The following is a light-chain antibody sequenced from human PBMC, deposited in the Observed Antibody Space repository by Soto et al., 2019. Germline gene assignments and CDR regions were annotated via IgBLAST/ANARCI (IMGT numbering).Light chain of an antibody. CDR3: NSYTSSSTHYV. J-gene: IGLJ1*01. CDR1: SSDVGGYNY. V-gene: IGLV2-14*01. Sequence: QSALTQPASVSGSPGQSITISCTGTSSDVGGYNYVSWYQQHPGKAPKLIIFEVSNRPSGVSNRFSGSKSGNTASLTISGLQAEDEADYYCNSYTSSSTHYVFGTGTKLTVL. CDR2: EVS.